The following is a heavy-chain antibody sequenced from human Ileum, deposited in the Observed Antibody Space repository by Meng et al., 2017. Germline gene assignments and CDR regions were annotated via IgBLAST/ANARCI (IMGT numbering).Heavy chain of an antibody. J-gene: IGHJ4*02. D-gene: IGHD2-21*02. Sequence: EVQLLESGGGLVQPGGSLRLSCAASGFTFSSYAMTWVRQAPGKGLEWVSVISGNGNITYYADSVRGRFTISRDNSKDTLYLEMNSLRAEDTALYYCAKDNLVVTTIQGYFDYWGLITLVTVSS. V-gene: IGHV3-23*01. CDR1: GFTFSSYA. CDR3: AKDNLVVTTIQGYFDY. CDR2: ISGNGNIT.